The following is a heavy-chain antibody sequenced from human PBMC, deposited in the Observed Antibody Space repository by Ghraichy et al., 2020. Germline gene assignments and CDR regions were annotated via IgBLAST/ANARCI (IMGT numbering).Heavy chain of an antibody. J-gene: IGHJ4*02. Sequence: ETLSLTCAVYGGSFSGYYWSWIRQPPGKGLEWIGEINHSGSTNYNPSLKSRVTISVDTSKNQFSLKLSSVTAADTAVYYCARRSSSWYSPRYFDYWGQGTLVTVSS. D-gene: IGHD6-13*01. CDR1: GGSFSGYY. V-gene: IGHV4-34*01. CDR2: INHSGST. CDR3: ARRSSSWYSPRYFDY.